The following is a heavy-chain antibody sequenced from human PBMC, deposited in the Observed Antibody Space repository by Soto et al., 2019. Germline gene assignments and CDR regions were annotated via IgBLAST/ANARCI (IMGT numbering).Heavy chain of an antibody. D-gene: IGHD3-16*01. J-gene: IGHJ3*02. CDR2: IYPGDSDT. V-gene: IGHV5-51*01. CDR3: ASCTTLGSDALDI. CDR1: GNSFTTYW. Sequence: ESLKISCKGSGNSFTTYWIGWVRQMPGKGLEWMGVIYPGDSDTRYSPSFQGQVTISADKSISTAYLQWGSLKASDTAMYYCASCTTLGSDALDIWGQGTMVTVS.